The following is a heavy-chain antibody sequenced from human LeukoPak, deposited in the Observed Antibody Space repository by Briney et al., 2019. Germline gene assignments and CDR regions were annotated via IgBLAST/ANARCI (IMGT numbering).Heavy chain of an antibody. J-gene: IGHJ4*02. Sequence: SETLSLTCAVYGGSFSGYYWSSIRQPPGKGLEWIGEINHSGSTNYSPSPKSRVTISVDTSKNQFSLKLSSVTAADTAVYYCARIEERENSSGFDYWGQGTLVTVSS. V-gene: IGHV4-34*01. D-gene: IGHD6-19*01. CDR2: INHSGST. CDR1: GGSFSGYY. CDR3: ARIEERENSSGFDY.